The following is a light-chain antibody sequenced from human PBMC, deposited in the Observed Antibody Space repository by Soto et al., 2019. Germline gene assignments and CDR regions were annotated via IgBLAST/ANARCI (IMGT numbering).Light chain of an antibody. CDR3: QVWDNSSDHYV. V-gene: IGLV3-21*02. CDR2: DDD. J-gene: IGLJ1*01. Sequence: SYELTQPPSVSVAPGQTARIACGGNHIGSKSVHWYQQKPGQAPVLVVYDDDDRPSEIPERFSGSNSGNTATLTISGVEAGDEADYYCQVWDNSSDHYVFGTGTKLTVL. CDR1: HIGSKS.